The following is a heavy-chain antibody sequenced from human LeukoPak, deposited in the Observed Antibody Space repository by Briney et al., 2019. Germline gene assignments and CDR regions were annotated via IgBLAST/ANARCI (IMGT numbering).Heavy chain of an antibody. V-gene: IGHV3-30*18. Sequence: GGSLRLSCAASGFTFSSYSMHWVRQAPGKGLEWVAVISYDGSNKYYADSVKGRFTISRDNSKITLYLQMNSLRAEDTAVYYCAKAQGASDYYYGMDVWGKGTTVTVSS. CDR2: ISYDGSNK. CDR3: AKAQGASDYYYGMDV. D-gene: IGHD2-2*01. CDR1: GFTFSSYS. J-gene: IGHJ6*04.